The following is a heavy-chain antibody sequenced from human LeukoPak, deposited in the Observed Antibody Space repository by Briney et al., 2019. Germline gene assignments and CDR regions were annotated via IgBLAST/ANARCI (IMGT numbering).Heavy chain of an antibody. Sequence: PSETLSLTCSVSVVSMNGYYWSWLRQSAGNRLEWIGHVDSSGNTNYNPSLERRVTLSVDTPKKQLSLKLTSVTAADMAVYFCARQFLVGSTFHAFDLWGQGTRVTVSS. CDR3: ARQFLVGSTFHAFDL. CDR1: VVSMNGYY. J-gene: IGHJ3*01. V-gene: IGHV4-4*07. D-gene: IGHD1-26*01. CDR2: VDSSGNT.